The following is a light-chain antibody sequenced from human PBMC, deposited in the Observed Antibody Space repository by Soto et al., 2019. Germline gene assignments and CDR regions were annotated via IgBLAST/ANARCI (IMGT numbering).Light chain of an antibody. CDR2: AAT. CDR1: QGIRSY. Sequence: IQLTQSPSSLSASVGDRVTITCRASQGIRSYLTWYQQKPGKAPKVLIYAATTLQTGVPSRFSGSGSGTDFTLTISSLQPEDFATYYCQQLNSYPITFGHGTRLEIK. CDR3: QQLNSYPIT. J-gene: IGKJ5*01. V-gene: IGKV1-9*01.